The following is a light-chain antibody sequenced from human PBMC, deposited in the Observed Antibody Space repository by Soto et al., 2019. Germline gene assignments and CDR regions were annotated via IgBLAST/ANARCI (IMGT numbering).Light chain of an antibody. CDR3: QQYNIYWT. CDR2: KAS. Sequence: DIQMTQSPSTLSASVGDRVTITCRASQSISSWLAWYQQKPGKAPKLLIYKASSLESGVPSRFSGSGSGTEFPLTISILQPDDFATYYCQQYNIYWTFGQGTKVEIK. J-gene: IGKJ1*01. CDR1: QSISSW. V-gene: IGKV1-5*03.